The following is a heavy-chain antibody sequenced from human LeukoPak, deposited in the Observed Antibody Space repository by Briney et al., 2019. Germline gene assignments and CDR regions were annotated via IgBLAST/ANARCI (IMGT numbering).Heavy chain of an antibody. D-gene: IGHD6-19*01. V-gene: IGHV3-48*03. CDR3: ARQWLSLDY. CDR1: GFSFSTYE. J-gene: IGHJ4*02. Sequence: GGSLRLSCAASGFSFSTYEMNWVRQAPEKGLEWVSYISSGGSTIYYADSVKGRFTISRDNAKNTLHLQMNSLRAEDTAVYYCARQWLSLDYWGQGTLVTVSS. CDR2: ISSGGSTI.